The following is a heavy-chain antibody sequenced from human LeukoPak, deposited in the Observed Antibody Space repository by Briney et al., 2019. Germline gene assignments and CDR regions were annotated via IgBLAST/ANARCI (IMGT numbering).Heavy chain of an antibody. J-gene: IGHJ1*01. V-gene: IGHV4-4*07. CDR1: GGSISSYH. D-gene: IGHD6-13*01. CDR2: FYSSVST. CDR3: VREKLYSSSWGFQH. Sequence: SETLSLTCTVSGGSISSYHWSWIRQPAGKGLEWIGRFYSSVSTNYNPSLKSRVTMSVDRSKNLFSLNLTSVTAADTAVYFCVREKLYSSSWGFQHWGQGALVSVSS.